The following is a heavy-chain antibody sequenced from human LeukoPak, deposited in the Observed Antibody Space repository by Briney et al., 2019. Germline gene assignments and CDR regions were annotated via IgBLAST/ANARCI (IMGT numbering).Heavy chain of an antibody. CDR3: ARAVSRYCSGGSCYPYYFDY. CDR1: GGSFSGYY. V-gene: IGHV4-34*01. D-gene: IGHD2-15*01. CDR2: INHSGST. Sequence: PSETLSLTCAVYGGSFSGYYWSWLRQLPGKGLEWIGEINHSGSTNYNPSLKSRVTISVDTSKNQFSLKLSSVTAADTAVYYCARAVSRYCSGGSCYPYYFDYWGQGTLVTVSS. J-gene: IGHJ4*02.